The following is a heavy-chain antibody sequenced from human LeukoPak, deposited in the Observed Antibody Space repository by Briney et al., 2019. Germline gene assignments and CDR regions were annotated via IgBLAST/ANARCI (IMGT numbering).Heavy chain of an antibody. CDR3: AGLGAIQADASDI. Sequence: GGSLRLSCAASGFTFSNYAMSWVRQAPGKGLEWVSGIGGSGGSTYYADSVKGRFTISRHNSKNTLYLQMNSLRAEDTAVYYCAGLGAIQADASDIWGQGTMVTVSS. D-gene: IGHD1-26*01. CDR1: GFTFSNYA. V-gene: IGHV3-23*01. CDR2: IGGSGGST. J-gene: IGHJ3*02.